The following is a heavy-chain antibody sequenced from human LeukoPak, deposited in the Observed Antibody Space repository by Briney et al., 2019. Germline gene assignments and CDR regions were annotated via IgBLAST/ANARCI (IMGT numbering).Heavy chain of an antibody. D-gene: IGHD3-22*01. V-gene: IGHV3-11*01. CDR2: ISSSGSTI. Sequence: GGSLRLSCAASGFTFSDYYMSWIRQAPGKGLEWVSYISSSGSTIYYADSVKGRFTISRDNAKNSLYLQMNSLRAEDTAVYYCARGLAYASSGYYRFYYYVMDVWGQGTTVTVSS. CDR1: GFTFSDYY. CDR3: ARGLAYASSGYYRFYYYVMDV. J-gene: IGHJ6*02.